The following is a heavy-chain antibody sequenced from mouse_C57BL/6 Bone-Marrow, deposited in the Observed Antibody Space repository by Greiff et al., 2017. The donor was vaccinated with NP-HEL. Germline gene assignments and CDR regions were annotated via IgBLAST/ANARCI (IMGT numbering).Heavy chain of an antibody. D-gene: IGHD1-1*01. CDR3: ARPFYYGSPWYFDV. Sequence: VQLQQPGAELVKPGASVKMSCKASGYTFTSYWITWVKQRPGQGLEWIGDIYPGSGSTNYNEKFKSKATLTVDTSSSTAYMQLSSLTSEDSAVYYCARPFYYGSPWYFDVWGTGTTVTVSS. V-gene: IGHV1-55*01. J-gene: IGHJ1*03. CDR1: GYTFTSYW. CDR2: IYPGSGST.